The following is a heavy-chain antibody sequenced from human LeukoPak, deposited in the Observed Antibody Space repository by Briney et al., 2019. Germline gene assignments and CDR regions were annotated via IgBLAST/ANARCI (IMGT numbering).Heavy chain of an antibody. D-gene: IGHD6-19*01. CDR2: ISGSGGST. CDR1: GFIFRTYG. Sequence: GVSLRLSCAASGFIFRTYGRTWVRQAPGKGLEWVSVISGSGGSTYYADSVKGRFTISRDNSKNTLYLQMNSLRAEDTAVYYCARDDREFNSAWYYPMDYWGQGTLVTVSS. V-gene: IGHV3-23*01. J-gene: IGHJ4*02. CDR3: ARDDREFNSAWYYPMDY.